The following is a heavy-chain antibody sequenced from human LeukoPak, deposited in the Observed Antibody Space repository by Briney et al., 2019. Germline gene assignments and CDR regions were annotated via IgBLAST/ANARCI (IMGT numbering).Heavy chain of an antibody. D-gene: IGHD6-19*01. CDR3: ARAAAVTGQFEF. CDR1: GASISSSNW. V-gene: IGHV4-4*02. CDR2: IYHAGST. Sequence: SETLSLTCTVSGASISSSNWWTWVRQPPGEALEWIGEIYHAGSTKYNPSFKSRLTISVDKSNNSFSLSLTSVTAADTAFYYCARAAAVTGQFEFWGQGTLVTVSS. J-gene: IGHJ4*02.